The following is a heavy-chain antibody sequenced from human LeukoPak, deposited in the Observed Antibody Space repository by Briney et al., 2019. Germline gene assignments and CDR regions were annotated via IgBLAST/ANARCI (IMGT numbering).Heavy chain of an antibody. D-gene: IGHD2-15*01. CDR3: ARGSDCSGGSCYESDY. Sequence: ASVKVSCKASGYSFTTYGITWVRQAPGQGLEWMGWISAYNGNTNYAQKPQGRVTMTTDTSTSTAYMELRSLRSDDTAVYYCARGSDCSGGSCYESDYWGQGTLVTVSS. CDR1: GYSFTTYG. CDR2: ISAYNGNT. J-gene: IGHJ4*02. V-gene: IGHV1-18*01.